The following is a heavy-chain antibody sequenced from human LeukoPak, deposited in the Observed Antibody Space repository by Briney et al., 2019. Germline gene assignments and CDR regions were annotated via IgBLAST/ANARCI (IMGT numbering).Heavy chain of an antibody. V-gene: IGHV3-33*01. CDR3: ARDRSSADYYYYGMDV. D-gene: IGHD6-19*01. CDR2: IWYDGSNK. CDR1: GFTFSSYG. J-gene: IGHJ6*02. Sequence: GGSLRLPCAASGFTFSSYGMHWVRQAPGKGLEWVAVIWYDGSNKYYADSVKGRFTISRDNSKNTLYLQMNSLRAEDTAVYYCARDRSSADYYYYGMDVWGQGTTVTVSS.